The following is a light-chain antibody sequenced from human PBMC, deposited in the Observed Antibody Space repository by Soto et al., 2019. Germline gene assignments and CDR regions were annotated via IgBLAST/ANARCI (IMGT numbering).Light chain of an antibody. V-gene: IGLV2-8*01. CDR1: SSDVGGYNY. CDR2: EVS. J-gene: IGLJ2*01. Sequence: QSALTQPPSASGSPGQSVTISCYGTSSDVGGYNYVSWYQHHPGKAPRLMIYEVSKRPSGVPNRFSGSKSDNTASLTVSGRQPEDEADYYCSSYAGSNNLIFGGGTKVTVL. CDR3: SSYAGSNNLI.